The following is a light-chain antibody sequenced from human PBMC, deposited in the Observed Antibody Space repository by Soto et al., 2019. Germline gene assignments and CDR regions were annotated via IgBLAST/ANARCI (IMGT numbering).Light chain of an antibody. V-gene: IGKV1-33*01. CDR2: DAS. Sequence: DFKWTQPPPTLSASLGDRATITCKPSQDISNYLNWYQQKPGKAPKLLIYDASNLETGVPSRFSGSGSGTDFTFTISSLQPEDIATYYCQQYDNLPYTFGQGTKVDIK. CDR3: QQYDNLPYT. J-gene: IGKJ2*01. CDR1: QDISNY.